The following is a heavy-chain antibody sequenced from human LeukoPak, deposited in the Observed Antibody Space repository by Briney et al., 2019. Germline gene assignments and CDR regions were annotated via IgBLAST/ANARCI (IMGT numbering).Heavy chain of an antibody. CDR3: VREKEGGTYDY. V-gene: IGHV1-46*01. CDR2: FQPNTRTA. CDR1: GYTFTTYF. Sequence: ASVKVSCKASGYTFTTYFLHWVRQPPGQGLEWMGTFQPNTRTAHQGLRFGDRVRRTGDMSTSTVFLELNSLRSDDTAVYYCVREKEGGTYDYWGQGTLVT. J-gene: IGHJ4*01. D-gene: IGHD1-14*01.